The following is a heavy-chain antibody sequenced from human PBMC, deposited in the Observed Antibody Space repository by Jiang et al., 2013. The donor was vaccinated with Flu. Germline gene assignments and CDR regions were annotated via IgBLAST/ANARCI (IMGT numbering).Heavy chain of an antibody. V-gene: IGHV1-3*01. CDR3: ARTYYYDSSGYYYDY. CDR2: INAGNGNT. D-gene: IGHD3-22*01. Sequence: EWMGWINAGNGNTAYSQSFQGRVTISTDTSARTAYMELSSLRSEDTAVYYCARTYYYDSSGYYYDYWGQGTLVTVSS. J-gene: IGHJ4*02.